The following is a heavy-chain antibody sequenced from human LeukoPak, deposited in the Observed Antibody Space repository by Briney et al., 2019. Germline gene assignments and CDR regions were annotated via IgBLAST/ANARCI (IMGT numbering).Heavy chain of an antibody. D-gene: IGHD1-26*01. CDR3: ARDAEVGANAFDI. Sequence: ASVKVSCKASGYTFTGYYMHWVRQAPGQGLEWMGWINPNSGGTNYAQKFQGRVTMTRDTPISTAYMELSRLRSDDTAVYYCARDAEVGANAFDIWGQGTMVTVSS. CDR1: GYTFTGYY. J-gene: IGHJ3*02. CDR2: INPNSGGT. V-gene: IGHV1-2*02.